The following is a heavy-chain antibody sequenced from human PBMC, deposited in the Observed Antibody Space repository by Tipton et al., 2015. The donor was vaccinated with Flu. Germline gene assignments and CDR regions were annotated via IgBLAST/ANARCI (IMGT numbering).Heavy chain of an antibody. CDR1: GGSISTYY. Sequence: TLSLTCTVSGGSISTYYWGWFRQPAGKGLEWIGRIYTSGSTNYNPSLKSRVTMSGDTSNNQFSLRRSSVTAADTAVYYWAEGAGGPASAYDCWGQGTLVTVSS. CDR3: AEGAGGPASAYDC. CDR2: IYTSGST. V-gene: IGHV4-4*07. J-gene: IGHJ4*02. D-gene: IGHD4/OR15-4a*01.